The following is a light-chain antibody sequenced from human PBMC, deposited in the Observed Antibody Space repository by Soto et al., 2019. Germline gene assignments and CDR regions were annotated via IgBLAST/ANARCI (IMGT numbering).Light chain of an antibody. J-gene: IGLJ3*02. CDR2: EGS. CDR1: SSDVGSYNL. CDR3: CSYAGSTTLM. V-gene: IGLV2-23*01. Sequence: QSVLTQPASVSGSPGQSITISCTGTSSDVGSYNLVSWYQQYPGKAPKLMIYEGSQRPSVVAHRFSGSKAGNTASLTIAGLHAEDDADYYCCSYAGSTTLMFGGGTKLTVL.